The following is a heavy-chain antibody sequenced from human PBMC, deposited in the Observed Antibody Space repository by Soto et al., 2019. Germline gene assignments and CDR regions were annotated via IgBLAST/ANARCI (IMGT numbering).Heavy chain of an antibody. CDR2: INAGNGNT. Sequence: VQLVQSGAEVKKPGASVKVSCKASGYTFTSYAMHWVRQAPGQRLEWMGWINAGNGNTKYSQKFQGRVTITRDTSASTAYMELSSLRSEDTAVYYCARDGPWYYYDSSGYDYFDYGGQGTLVTVSS. J-gene: IGHJ4*02. V-gene: IGHV1-3*01. CDR1: GYTFTSYA. CDR3: ARDGPWYYYDSSGYDYFDY. D-gene: IGHD3-22*01.